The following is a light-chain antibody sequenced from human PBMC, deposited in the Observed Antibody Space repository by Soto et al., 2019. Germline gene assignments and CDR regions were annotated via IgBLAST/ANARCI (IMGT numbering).Light chain of an antibody. CDR2: GAS. Sequence: EIVLTQSPGTLSLSPGERATLSCRASQSVSSSYLAWYQQKPGQAPRLLIYGASSRATGIPDRFSGSGSGTDFALTISRREAEDFAVYYCQQYCSSLWPFGQGTKVEIK. CDR1: QSVSSSY. V-gene: IGKV3-20*01. J-gene: IGKJ1*01. CDR3: QQYCSSLWP.